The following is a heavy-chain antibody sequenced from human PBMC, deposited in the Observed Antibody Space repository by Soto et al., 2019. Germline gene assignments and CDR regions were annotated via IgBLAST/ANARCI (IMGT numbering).Heavy chain of an antibody. Sequence: SETLSLTCTVSGGSISSSSYYWGWIRQPPGKGLEWIGSIYYSGSTYYNPSLKSRVTISVDTSKNQFSLKLSSVTAADTAAYYCARHDSSGLYYFDYWGQGTLVTVSS. J-gene: IGHJ4*02. CDR2: IYYSGST. CDR3: ARHDSSGLYYFDY. CDR1: GGSISSSSYY. D-gene: IGHD6-19*01. V-gene: IGHV4-39*01.